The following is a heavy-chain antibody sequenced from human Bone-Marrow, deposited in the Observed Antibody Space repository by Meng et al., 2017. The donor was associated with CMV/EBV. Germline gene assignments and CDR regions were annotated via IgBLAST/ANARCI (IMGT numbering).Heavy chain of an antibody. V-gene: IGHV3-48*03. CDR3: ARDSYCSSTSCYRLYYYGMDV. CDR2: ISSSGSTI. D-gene: IGHD2-2*02. CDR1: GFTFSSYE. Sequence: GSLRLSCAASGFTFSSYEMNWVRQAPGKGLEWVSYISSSGSTIYYADSVKGRFTISRDNAKNSLYLQMNSLRAEDTAVYYCARDSYCSSTSCYRLYYYGMDVWGQGTTVTVSS. J-gene: IGHJ6*01.